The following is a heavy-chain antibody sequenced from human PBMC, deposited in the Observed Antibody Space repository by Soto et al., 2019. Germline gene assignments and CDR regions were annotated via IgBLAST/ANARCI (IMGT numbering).Heavy chain of an antibody. CDR1: GFTFDDYA. D-gene: IGHD6-13*01. Sequence: LRLSCAASGFTFDDYAMHWVRQAPGKGLEWVSGISWNSGSIGYADSVKGRFTISRDNAKNSLYLQMNSLRAEDTALYYCAKVLNSWYADPFAYWGQGTLVTVSS. J-gene: IGHJ4*02. V-gene: IGHV3-9*01. CDR2: ISWNSGSI. CDR3: AKVLNSWYADPFAY.